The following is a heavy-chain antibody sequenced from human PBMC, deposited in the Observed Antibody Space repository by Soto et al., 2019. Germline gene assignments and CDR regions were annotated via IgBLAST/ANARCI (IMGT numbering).Heavy chain of an antibody. V-gene: IGHV1-69*13. CDR1: GGTFSSYA. D-gene: IGHD3-22*01. Sequence: SVKVSCKASGGTFSSYAISWVRQAPGQGLEWMGGIIPIFGTANYAQKFQGRVTITADESTSTAYMELSSLRAEDTAVYYCAKEGRYYDSSGWDYYGMDVWGQGTTVTVSS. CDR3: AKEGRYYDSSGWDYYGMDV. J-gene: IGHJ6*02. CDR2: IIPIFGTA.